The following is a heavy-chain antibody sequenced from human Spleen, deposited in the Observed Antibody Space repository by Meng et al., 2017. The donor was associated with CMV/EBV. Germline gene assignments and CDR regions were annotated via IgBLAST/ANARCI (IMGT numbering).Heavy chain of an antibody. CDR2: VYYTGIS. CDR1: GDSIDNNNYY. J-gene: IGHJ4*02. Sequence: ESLKISCTVFGDSIDNNNYYWGWIRQSPGRGLEWIATVYYTGISYHNPSLRSRVTVSVDTFDNQISLKLSSVVAADTAVYYCARVGYDFWSGYPHRYYFDYWGQGTLVTVSS. CDR3: ARVGYDFWSGYPHRYYFDY. V-gene: IGHV4-39*07. D-gene: IGHD3-3*01.